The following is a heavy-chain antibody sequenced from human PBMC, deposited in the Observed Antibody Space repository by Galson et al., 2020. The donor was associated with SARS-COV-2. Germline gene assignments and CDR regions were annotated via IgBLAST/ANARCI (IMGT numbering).Heavy chain of an antibody. CDR3: ARAPDYYYYYMDF. J-gene: IGHJ6*03. CDR1: GFTFSSYS. V-gene: IGHV3-48*01. Sequence: LSLTCAASGFTFSSYSMKWVRQAPGKGLEWVSYISNSSSTIYYADSVKGRFTISRDNAKNSLYLQMNSLRAEDTAVYYCARAPDYYYYYMDFWGKGTTVTISS. CDR2: ISNSSSTI.